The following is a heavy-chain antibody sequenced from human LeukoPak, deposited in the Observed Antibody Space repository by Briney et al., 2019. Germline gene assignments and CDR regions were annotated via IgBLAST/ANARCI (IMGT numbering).Heavy chain of an antibody. CDR2: ISSSGSTI. CDR1: GFTFSDYY. Sequence: GGSLRLSCAASGFTFSDYYMSWIRQAPGRGLEWVSYISSSGSTIYYADSVKGRFTISRDNAKNSLYLQMNSLRAEDTAVYYCARSGYYYYYYMDVWGKGTTVTVSS. V-gene: IGHV3-11*01. J-gene: IGHJ6*03. CDR3: ARSGYYYYYYMDV.